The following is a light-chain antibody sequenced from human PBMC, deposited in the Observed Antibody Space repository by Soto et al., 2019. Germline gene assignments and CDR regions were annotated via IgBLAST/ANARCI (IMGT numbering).Light chain of an antibody. CDR2: EVS. V-gene: IGLV2-8*01. CDR1: SSDVGGYNY. Sequence: QSALTQPPSASGSPGQSVTISCTGTSSDVGGYNYVSWYQQHPGKAPKLMIYEVSKQPSGVPDRFSGSKSGNTASLTVSGLQAEDEADYYCSSYAGSNVVFGGGTKVTVL. CDR3: SSYAGSNVV. J-gene: IGLJ2*01.